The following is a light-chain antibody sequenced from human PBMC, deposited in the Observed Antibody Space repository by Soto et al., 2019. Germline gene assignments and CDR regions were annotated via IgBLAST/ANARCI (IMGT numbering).Light chain of an antibody. CDR3: QSYDATNQV. J-gene: IGLJ3*02. CDR1: SGSIASNY. Sequence: NFMLTQPHSVSESPGKTVIISCTRSSGSIASNYVQWYQQRPGSSPTTVIYEDNQRPSGVPDRFSGSIDSSSNSASLTISGLETEHEDDYFCQSYDATNQVFGGGTKVTVL. V-gene: IGLV6-57*01. CDR2: EDN.